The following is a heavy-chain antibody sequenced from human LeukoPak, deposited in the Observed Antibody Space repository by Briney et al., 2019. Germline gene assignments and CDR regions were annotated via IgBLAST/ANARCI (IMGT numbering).Heavy chain of an antibody. CDR2: IYYSGNT. D-gene: IGHD3-22*01. J-gene: IGHJ5*02. Sequence: LRLSCAASGFTFSSYAMNWVRQPPGKGLEWIGYIYYSGNTYYNPSLKSRVTTSVDTSKNHFSLKLSSVTAADTAVYYCARAPGYDTSGYPARGFDPWGQGTLVTVSS. CDR3: ARAPGYDTSGYPARGFDP. V-gene: IGHV4-31*02. CDR1: GFTFSSYA.